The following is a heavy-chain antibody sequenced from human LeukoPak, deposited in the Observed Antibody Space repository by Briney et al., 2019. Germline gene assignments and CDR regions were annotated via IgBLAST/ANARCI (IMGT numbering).Heavy chain of an antibody. CDR2: ISGSGGST. V-gene: IGHV3-23*01. CDR3: AKVQMIGSQQSSH. Sequence: GGSLRLSCAASGFTFSSYAMSWVRQAPGKGLEWVSAISGSGGSTYYADSVKGRFTISRDNSKNTLYLQMNSLRAEDPAVYYCAKVQMIGSQQSSHWGQGTLVTVSS. J-gene: IGHJ4*02. CDR1: GFTFSSYA. D-gene: IGHD2-21*01.